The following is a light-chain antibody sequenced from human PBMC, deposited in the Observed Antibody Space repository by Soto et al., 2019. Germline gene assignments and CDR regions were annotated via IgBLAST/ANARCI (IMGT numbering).Light chain of an antibody. CDR3: SSYAGSKIGV. CDR2: EVS. Sequence: QSALTQPPSASGSPGQSVTIACTETSSDVGGYNYVSWYQQYPGKAPKLMIYEVSKRPSGVPDRFSDSKAGNTASLTVSGLQAEDEADYYCSSYAGSKIGVFGTGTQLTVL. CDR1: SSDVGGYNY. J-gene: IGLJ1*01. V-gene: IGLV2-8*01.